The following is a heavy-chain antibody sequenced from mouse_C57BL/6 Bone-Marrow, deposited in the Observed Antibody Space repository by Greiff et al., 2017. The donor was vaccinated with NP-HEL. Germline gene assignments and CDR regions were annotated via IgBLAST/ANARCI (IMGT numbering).Heavy chain of an antibody. CDR3: ARKTENFYYGSSSYAMDY. V-gene: IGHV1-54*01. Sequence: QVHVKQSGAELVRPGTSVKVSCKASGYAFTNYLIEWVKQRPGQGLEWIGVINPGSGGTNYNEKFKGKATLTADKSSSTAYMQLSSLTSEDSAVYFCARKTENFYYGSSSYAMDYWGQGTSVTVSS. J-gene: IGHJ4*01. CDR1: GYAFTNYL. D-gene: IGHD1-1*01. CDR2: INPGSGGT.